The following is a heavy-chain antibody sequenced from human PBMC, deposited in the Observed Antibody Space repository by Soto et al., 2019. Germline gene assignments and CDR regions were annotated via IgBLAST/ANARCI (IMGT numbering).Heavy chain of an antibody. V-gene: IGHV1-69*12. D-gene: IGHD2-15*01. CDR2: VIPIGGTA. J-gene: IGHJ6*02. CDR1: GGTFSSYA. Sequence: QVQLVQSGAEVKKPGSSVKVSCKASGGTFSSYAIRWVRQAPGQGLEWMGGVIPIGGTADYAQKFQGRVTITADESTSTAYMERSTLRSEDTAVYYCARHVPASGYYYGMDVWGQGTTVTVSS. CDR3: ARHVPASGYYYGMDV.